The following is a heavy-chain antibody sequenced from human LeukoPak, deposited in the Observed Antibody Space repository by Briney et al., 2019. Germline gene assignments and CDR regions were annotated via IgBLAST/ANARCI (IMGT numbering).Heavy chain of an antibody. V-gene: IGHV3-74*01. CDR2: IKTDGSIT. Sequence: GGSLRLSCAASGFTFSNYWMHWVRQAPGKGLAWVSRIKTDGSITTYADSVKGRFTISRDNAKNTLYLQMNSLRAEDTAVYCCARATYYDYVGGSYGVGGMDVWGQGTTVTVSS. CDR3: ARATYYDYVGGSYGVGGMDV. CDR1: GFTFSNYW. D-gene: IGHD3-16*01. J-gene: IGHJ6*02.